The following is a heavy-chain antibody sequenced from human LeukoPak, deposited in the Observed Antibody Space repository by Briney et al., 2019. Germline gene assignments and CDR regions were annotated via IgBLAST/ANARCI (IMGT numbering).Heavy chain of an antibody. Sequence: PSETLSLTCTVSGGSISSYYWSWIRQPPGKGLEWIGYIYYGGSTNYNPSLKSRVTISVDTSKNQFSLKLSSVTAADTAVYYCARHDKNPNSSGYYYYYWGQGTLVTVSS. J-gene: IGHJ4*02. CDR2: IYYGGST. V-gene: IGHV4-59*08. CDR1: GGSISSYY. D-gene: IGHD3-22*01. CDR3: ARHDKNPNSSGYYYYY.